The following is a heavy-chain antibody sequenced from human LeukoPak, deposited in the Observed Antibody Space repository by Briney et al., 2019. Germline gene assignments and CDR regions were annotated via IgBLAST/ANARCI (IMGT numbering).Heavy chain of an antibody. CDR2: ISYDGSNK. Sequence: PGRSLRLSCAASGHMFSSYGMHWVRQAPGKGLERLAHISYDGSNKYYADSIKGRFTISRDNSMYTLYLQMNGLRAEDTAVYYCAKDGPYFYYGMDVWGQGTTVTVS. J-gene: IGHJ6*02. CDR3: AKDGPYFYYGMDV. V-gene: IGHV3-30*18. CDR1: GHMFSSYG.